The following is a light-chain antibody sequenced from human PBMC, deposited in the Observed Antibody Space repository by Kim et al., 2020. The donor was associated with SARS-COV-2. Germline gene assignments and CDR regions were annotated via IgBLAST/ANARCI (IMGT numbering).Light chain of an antibody. V-gene: IGLV1-40*01. CDR2: VNN. Sequence: RVTISCTGTSSNIGAGDDVHWYQQLPGKPPQLRIFVNNDRPSGVTDRISASKSGTSASLAITGLQLEDEGDYFCQSYDTSLSLKIFGGGTQLTVL. CDR3: QSYDTSLSLKI. CDR1: SSNIGAGDD. J-gene: IGLJ2*01.